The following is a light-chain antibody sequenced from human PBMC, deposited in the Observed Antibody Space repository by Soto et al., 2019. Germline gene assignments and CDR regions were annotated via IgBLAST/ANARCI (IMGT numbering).Light chain of an antibody. CDR1: QSVSGH. CDR2: GAS. V-gene: IGKV3-15*01. J-gene: IGKJ4*01. Sequence: EIVMTQYPVTLSVSPGERVTLSCRASQSVSGHLAWYQQKPGQAPRLLVHGASTRAAGGPARFSGSGSGTDFTLTISSLQSEDSAVYYCQQYNNWPLTFGGGTKVEIK. CDR3: QQYNNWPLT.